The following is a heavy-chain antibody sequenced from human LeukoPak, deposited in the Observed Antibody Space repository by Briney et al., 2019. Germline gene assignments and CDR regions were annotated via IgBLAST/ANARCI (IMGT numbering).Heavy chain of an antibody. V-gene: IGHV4-34*01. CDR1: GGSFSGYY. Sequence: SETLSLTCAVYGGSFSGYYWSWIRQPPGKGLEWIGEINHSGSTNYNPSLKSRVTISVDTSKNQFSLKLSSVTAADTAVYYCARATTVVTPYYFDYWGQGTLVTVSS. D-gene: IGHD4-23*01. CDR2: INHSGST. J-gene: IGHJ4*02. CDR3: ARATTVVTPYYFDY.